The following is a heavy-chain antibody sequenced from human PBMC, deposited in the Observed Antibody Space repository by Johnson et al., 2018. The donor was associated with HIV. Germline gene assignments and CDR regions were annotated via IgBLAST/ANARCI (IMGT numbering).Heavy chain of an antibody. CDR3: ARAPGYPDAFDI. CDR2: IKQDGSEK. D-gene: IGHD5-12*01. CDR1: GFTFSSYW. Sequence: QPGGSLRLSCAASGFTFSSYWMSWVRQAPGKGLEWVANIKQDGSEKYYVDSVKGRFTISRDNSKNTVYLQMNSLRAEDTAVYYCARAPGYPDAFDIWGQGTMVTVSS. V-gene: IGHV3-7*01. J-gene: IGHJ3*02.